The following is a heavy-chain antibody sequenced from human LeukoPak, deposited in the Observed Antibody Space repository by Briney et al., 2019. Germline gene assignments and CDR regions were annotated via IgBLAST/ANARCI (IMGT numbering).Heavy chain of an antibody. Sequence: GGSLRLSCAASGVTFSSYGMRWVRQAPGPGLEWVALIWCDVSNKYYADSARGRFTISRDTIKNTLYMHMNSLRAEDTSLYYCARDAVRRWLHSGGFDYCGQGTLGTVSS. CDR2: IWCDVSNK. D-gene: IGHD5-24*01. CDR1: GVTFSSYG. CDR3: ARDAVRRWLHSGGFDY. J-gene: IGHJ4*02. V-gene: IGHV3-30*02.